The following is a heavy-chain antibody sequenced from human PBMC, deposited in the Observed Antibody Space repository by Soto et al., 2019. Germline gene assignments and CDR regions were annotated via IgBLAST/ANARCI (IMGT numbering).Heavy chain of an antibody. CDR2: IYYSGST. V-gene: IGHV4-59*01. J-gene: IGHJ5*02. CDR3: ARDVIAEAPNWTDL. CDR1: GGSISSYY. Sequence: SETLSRTCTVSGGSISSYYWSCIRQPPGKGLELIGYIYYSGSTNYNPSLKIRVTISADTSKNQFSLKLSSVTAADTAVYYCARDVIAEAPNWTDLRGQAILVTVSS. D-gene: IGHD6-13*01.